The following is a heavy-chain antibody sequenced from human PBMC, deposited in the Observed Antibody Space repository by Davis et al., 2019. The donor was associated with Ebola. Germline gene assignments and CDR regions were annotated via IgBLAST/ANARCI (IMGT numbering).Heavy chain of an antibody. CDR3: AKAGGYGGTYPYYYYGMDV. CDR2: ISYDGSNK. V-gene: IGHV3-30*18. Sequence: GGSLRLSCAASGFTFSSFGMHWVRQAPGKGLEWVTIISYDGSNKYYADSVKGRFTISRDNSKNTLYLQMNSLRAEDTAVYYCAKAGGYGGTYPYYYYGMDVWGKGTTVTVSS. CDR1: GFTFSSFG. J-gene: IGHJ6*04. D-gene: IGHD4-23*01.